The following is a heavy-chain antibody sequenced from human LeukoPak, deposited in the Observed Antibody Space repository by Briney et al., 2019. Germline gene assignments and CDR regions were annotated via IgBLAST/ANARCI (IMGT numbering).Heavy chain of an antibody. CDR1: GFTFGSYR. CDR2: IKQDGSEK. D-gene: IGHD3-10*01. CDR3: ARDESERIWFGELLYFDY. V-gene: IGHV3-7*01. J-gene: IGHJ4*02. Sequence: GGSLRLSCAASGFTFGSYRMSWVRQAPGKGLEWVANIKQDGSEKYYVDSVKGRFTISRDNAKNSLYLQMNSLRAEDTAVYYCARDESERIWFGELLYFDYWGQGTLVTVSS.